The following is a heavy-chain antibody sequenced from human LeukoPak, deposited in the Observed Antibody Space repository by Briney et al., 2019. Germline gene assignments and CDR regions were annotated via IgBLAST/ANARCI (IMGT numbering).Heavy chain of an antibody. CDR3: ARHKYLHYYGLWFDL. CDR2: IYYSGST. CDR1: GGSISSSSYY. J-gene: IGHJ5*02. V-gene: IGHV4-39*01. Sequence: PSETLSLTCTVSGGSISSSSYYWGWIRQPPGKGLEWIGSIYYSGSTYYNPSLKSRVTISVGTSRNQFSLKLSSVTAADTAVYYCARHKYLHYYGLWFDLWGQGTLVTVSS. D-gene: IGHD3-10*01.